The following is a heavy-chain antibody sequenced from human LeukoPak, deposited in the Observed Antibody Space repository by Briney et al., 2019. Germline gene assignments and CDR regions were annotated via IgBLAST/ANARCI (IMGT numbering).Heavy chain of an antibody. CDR3: ARGCFGELLFDH. Sequence: GGSLRLSCAASGFTFDDHGMSWVRQPPGKGLEWVSCISSSGSHIYSVDSVKGRFAFSRDNAKNSLYLQMNSLRAEDTALYYCARGCFGELLFDHWGQGTLVTVPS. V-gene: IGHV3-20*04. CDR1: GFTFDDHG. CDR2: ISSSGSHI. D-gene: IGHD3-10*01. J-gene: IGHJ4*02.